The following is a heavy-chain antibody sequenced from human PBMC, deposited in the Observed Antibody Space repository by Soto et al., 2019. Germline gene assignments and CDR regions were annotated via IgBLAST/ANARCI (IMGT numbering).Heavy chain of an antibody. CDR2: TYYKSKWFN. Sequence: QVQLQLSGPGLMKPSQTLSLTCAISGDSVSSNSAGWNWVRQTPSRGLEWLGRTYYKSKWFNNYAVSVQSRITINPDTSQNQFSLQLDSVTPEDTAVYYCARGSWDDVSGHYYMDVWGKGTTVTVSS. V-gene: IGHV6-1*01. CDR1: GDSVSSNSAG. CDR3: ARGSWDDVSGHYYMDV. D-gene: IGHD5-12*01. J-gene: IGHJ6*03.